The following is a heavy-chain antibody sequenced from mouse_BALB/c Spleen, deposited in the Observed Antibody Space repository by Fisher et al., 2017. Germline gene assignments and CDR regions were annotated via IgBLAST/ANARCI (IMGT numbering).Heavy chain of an antibody. V-gene: IGHV1-64*01. CDR3: ARVGGNYAAMDY. J-gene: IGHJ4*01. Sequence: KFKGKATLTVDKSSSTAYMQLSSLTSEDSAVYYCARVGGNYAAMDYWGQGTSVTVSS. D-gene: IGHD2-1*01.